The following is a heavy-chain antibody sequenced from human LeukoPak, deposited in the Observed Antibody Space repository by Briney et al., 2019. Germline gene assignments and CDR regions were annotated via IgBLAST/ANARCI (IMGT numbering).Heavy chain of an antibody. CDR3: TKEVYHDSSAYSDY. Sequence: GGSLRLSCAASGFTFSSYEMNWVRQAPGKGLEWVAVISSDGSSAYYADSVKGRFTISRDNSKNTLYLQMNSLRTEDTAVYYCTKEVYHDSSAYSDYWGQGTLVTVSS. CDR2: ISSDGSSA. CDR1: GFTFSSYE. V-gene: IGHV3-30*18. D-gene: IGHD3-22*01. J-gene: IGHJ4*02.